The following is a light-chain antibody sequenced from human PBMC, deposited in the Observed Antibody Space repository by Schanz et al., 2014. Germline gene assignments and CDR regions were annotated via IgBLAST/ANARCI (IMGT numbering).Light chain of an antibody. CDR2: GAS. Sequence: IQMTQSPSSLSASVGDRVTVTCRASQAITTYLHWYQQKPGKAPKLLISGASTLQSGVPSRFSGSGSGTEFTLTITSLQPVDFATYCCQQSYTSPYTFAQGTKLEIK. CDR1: QAITTY. J-gene: IGKJ2*01. V-gene: IGKV1-39*01. CDR3: QQSYTSPYT.